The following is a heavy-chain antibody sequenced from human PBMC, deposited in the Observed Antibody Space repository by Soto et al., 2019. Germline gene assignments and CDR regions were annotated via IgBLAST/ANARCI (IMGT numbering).Heavy chain of an antibody. CDR1: GYSFTSYW. J-gene: IGHJ6*02. D-gene: IGHD2-21*02. CDR2: IYPGDSDT. Sequence: VESLKISCKGSGYSFTSYWIGWVRQMPGKGLEWMGIIYPGDSDTRYSPSFQGQVTISADKSISTAYLQWSSLKASDTAMYYCARGTEPLYYYYGMDVWGQGTTVTVSS. V-gene: IGHV5-51*01. CDR3: ARGTEPLYYYYGMDV.